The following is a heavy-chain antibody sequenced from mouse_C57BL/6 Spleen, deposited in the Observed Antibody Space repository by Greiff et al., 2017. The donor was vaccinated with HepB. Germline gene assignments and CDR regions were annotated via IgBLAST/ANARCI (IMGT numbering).Heavy chain of an antibody. CDR3: ARSGDYGLGRLFAY. V-gene: IGHV1-82*01. CDR1: GYAFSSSW. Sequence: QVQLQQSGPELVKPGASVKISCKASGYAFSSSWMNWVKQRPGKGLEWIGRIYPGDGDTNYNGKFKGKATLTADKSSSTAYMQLSSLTSEDSAVYFCARSGDYGLGRLFAYWGQGTLVTVSA. CDR2: IYPGDGDT. D-gene: IGHD2-4*01. J-gene: IGHJ3*01.